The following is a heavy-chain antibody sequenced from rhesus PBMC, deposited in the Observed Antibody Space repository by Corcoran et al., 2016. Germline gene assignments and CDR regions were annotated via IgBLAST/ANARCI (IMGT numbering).Heavy chain of an antibody. CDR1: GDSVSSWNW. CDR2: VGGVNGDI. CDR3: GRHPHPFGGLDS. Sequence: VQLPESGPGLVKPSENLSLTCAVSGDSVSSWNWWSWIRQPPGKGLDWIGNVGGVNGDIFYSPSLKSRVTITKAASKTHFSLRMAAMTAADTAVYYCGRHPHPFGGLDSWGQGVVVTVSS. J-gene: IGHJ6*01. V-gene: IGHV4-65*02.